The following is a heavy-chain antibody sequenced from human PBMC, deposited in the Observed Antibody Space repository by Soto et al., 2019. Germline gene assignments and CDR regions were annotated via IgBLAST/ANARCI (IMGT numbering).Heavy chain of an antibody. CDR3: ARAWNYRLYYYYYGMYV. CDR1: GGSISSVCYY. CDR2: IYYSVST. D-gene: IGHD1-7*01. V-gene: IGHV4-31*01. Sequence: QVQLQESGPGLVKPSQTLSLTCTVSGGSISSVCYYWSWIRQHPGKGLEWLGYIYYSVSTYYNPSLKSPVTISVDTSKNPFSLKLSSVTAADTAVYYCARAWNYRLYYYYYGMYVWGQGTTVTVSS. J-gene: IGHJ6*02.